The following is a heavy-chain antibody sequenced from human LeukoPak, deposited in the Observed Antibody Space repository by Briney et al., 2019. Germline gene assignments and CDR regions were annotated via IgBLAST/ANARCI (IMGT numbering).Heavy chain of an antibody. D-gene: IGHD3-10*01. Sequence: PGGSLRPSCAASGFTFSNYGMHWVRQAPGKGLEWVAFIRYDGNNKNYADFVKGRFTISRDNSKNTLYLQMNSLRAVDTAVYYCAKYYYGSGSQRYFDYWGQGTLVTVSS. CDR2: IRYDGNNK. CDR1: GFTFSNYG. CDR3: AKYYYGSGSQRYFDY. J-gene: IGHJ4*02. V-gene: IGHV3-30*02.